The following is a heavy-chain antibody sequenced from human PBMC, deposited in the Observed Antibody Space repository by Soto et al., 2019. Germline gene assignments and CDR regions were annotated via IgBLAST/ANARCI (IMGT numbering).Heavy chain of an antibody. CDR1: GGSFSGYY. Sequence: PSETLSLTCAVYGGSFSGYYWSWIRQPPGKGLEWIGEINHSGSTNYNPSLKSRVTISVDTSKNQFSLELSSVTAADTAVYYCARVRPRITIFGVVPTLFDPWGQGTLVTVSS. J-gene: IGHJ5*02. CDR3: ARVRPRITIFGVVPTLFDP. V-gene: IGHV4-34*01. CDR2: INHSGST. D-gene: IGHD3-3*01.